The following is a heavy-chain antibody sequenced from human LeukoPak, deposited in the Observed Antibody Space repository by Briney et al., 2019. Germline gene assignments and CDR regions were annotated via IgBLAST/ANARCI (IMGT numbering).Heavy chain of an antibody. Sequence: GGSLRLSCAASGFTFSRYWMHWVRQAPGKGLVWVSRINGDGSTTSYADSVKGRFTISRDNAKNTLYLQMDSLRAEDTAVYYCARDHGLDYWGQGTLVTVSS. CDR3: ARDHGLDY. CDR1: GFTFSRYW. J-gene: IGHJ4*02. CDR2: INGDGSTT. D-gene: IGHD5-24*01. V-gene: IGHV3-74*01.